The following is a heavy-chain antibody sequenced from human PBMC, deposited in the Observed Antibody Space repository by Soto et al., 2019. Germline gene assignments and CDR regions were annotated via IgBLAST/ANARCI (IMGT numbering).Heavy chain of an antibody. J-gene: IGHJ4*02. CDR2: IIPIFGTA. CDR3: ARGGDDGDYGLCPCY. Sequence: QVQLVQSGAEVKKPGSSVKVSCKASGGAFGSYAISWVRQAPGQGLEWMGGIIPIFGTANYAQKFQGRVTITADEATSTAYRELSSLRSEDTAVYDCARGGDDGDYGLCPCYWGQGTLVTVSS. CDR1: GGAFGSYA. V-gene: IGHV1-69*12. D-gene: IGHD4-17*01.